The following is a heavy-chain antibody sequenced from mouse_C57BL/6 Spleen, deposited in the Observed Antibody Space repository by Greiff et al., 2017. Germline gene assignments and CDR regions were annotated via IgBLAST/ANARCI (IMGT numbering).Heavy chain of an antibody. V-gene: IGHV1-61*01. Sequence: VQLQQPGAELVRPGSSVKLSCKASGYTFTSYWMDWVKQRPGQGLEWIGNIYPSDSETHYNQKFKDKATLTVDKSSSTAYMQLSSLTSEDSAVYYCAREYYGSSYWFAYWGQGTLVTVSA. CDR3: AREYYGSSYWFAY. CDR2: IYPSDSET. D-gene: IGHD1-1*01. CDR1: GYTFTSYW. J-gene: IGHJ3*01.